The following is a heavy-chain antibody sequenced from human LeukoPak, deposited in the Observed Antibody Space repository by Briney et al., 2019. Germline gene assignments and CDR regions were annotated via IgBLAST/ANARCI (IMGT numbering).Heavy chain of an antibody. CDR3: ARRRSDYYYYYYMDV. CDR1: GGSFSGYY. Sequence: SETLSLTCAVYGGSFSGYYWSWIRQPPGKGLEWIGEINHSGSTNYNPSLKSRVTISVDTSKNQFSLKLSSVTAADTAVYYCARRRSDYYYYYYMDVWGKGTTVTVSS. CDR2: INHSGST. D-gene: IGHD3-10*01. J-gene: IGHJ6*03. V-gene: IGHV4-34*01.